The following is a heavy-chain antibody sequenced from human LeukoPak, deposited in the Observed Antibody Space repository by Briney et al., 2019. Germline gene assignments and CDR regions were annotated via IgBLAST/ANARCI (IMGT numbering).Heavy chain of an antibody. V-gene: IGHV1-46*01. CDR3: ARASSDDTAMATPFAY. J-gene: IGHJ4*02. D-gene: IGHD5-18*01. CDR2: INPSGGST. CDR1: GYTFTSYY. Sequence: ASVKVSCKASGYTFTSYYMHWVRQAPGQGLEWMGIINPSGGSTSYAQKFQGRVTITADKSTGTAFMELSRLRSEDTAIYYCARASSDDTAMATPFAYWGQGTLVTVSS.